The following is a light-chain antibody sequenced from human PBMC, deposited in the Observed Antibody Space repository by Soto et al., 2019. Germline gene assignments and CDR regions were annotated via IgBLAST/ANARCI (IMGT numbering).Light chain of an antibody. Sequence: DIQMTQSPSTLSASVGDRVTITCRASQSISSWLAWYQQKPGKAPKLLIYDASSLESGVPSRFSGSGSGTEFTLTISSLRPDDFATYYCQQYNSYSRTFGQGTKVESK. CDR2: DAS. V-gene: IGKV1-5*01. CDR3: QQYNSYSRT. J-gene: IGKJ1*01. CDR1: QSISSW.